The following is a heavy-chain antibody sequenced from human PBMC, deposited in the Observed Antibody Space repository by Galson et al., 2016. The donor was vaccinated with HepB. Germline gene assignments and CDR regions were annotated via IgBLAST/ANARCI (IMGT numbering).Heavy chain of an antibody. D-gene: IGHD6-13*01. CDR1: GFTISSYG. CDR2: VWYQGSKK. V-gene: IGHV3-33*08. CDR3: AREDSTIAAASFDY. Sequence: YPRPPCAAAGFTISSYGMHWVRQALGKGQAWLALVWYQGSKKYYTDCEKGRFTISRDNSKNTLYLQMNSLRAEDTAVYYCAREDSTIAAASFDYWGQGTLVTVSS. J-gene: IGHJ4*02.